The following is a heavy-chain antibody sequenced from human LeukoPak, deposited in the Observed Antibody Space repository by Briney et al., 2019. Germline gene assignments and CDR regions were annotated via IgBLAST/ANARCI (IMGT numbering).Heavy chain of an antibody. D-gene: IGHD3-3*01. CDR2: ISGSGGTT. CDR1: GFTFSSSA. V-gene: IGHV3-23*01. CDR3: ATGHFTIFGVSYGMDV. J-gene: IGHJ6*02. Sequence: GGSLRLSCAVSGFTFSSSAMNWVRQAPGKGLEWGSVISGSGGTTYYADSVKGRFTISRDNSKNTLFLQMNSLRAEDTAVYYCATGHFTIFGVSYGMDVWGQGTTVTVSS.